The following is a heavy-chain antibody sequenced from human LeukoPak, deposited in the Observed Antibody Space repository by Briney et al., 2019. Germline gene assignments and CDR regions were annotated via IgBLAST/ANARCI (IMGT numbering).Heavy chain of an antibody. Sequence: GGSLRPSCAASGFTFSSYSMNWVRQAPGKGLEWVSSISSSSSYIYYADSVKGRFTISRDNAKNSLYLQMNSLRAEDTAVYYCARAGGYYYGSGSLRNWGQGTLVTVSS. CDR2: ISSSSSYI. V-gene: IGHV3-21*01. D-gene: IGHD3-10*01. J-gene: IGHJ4*02. CDR1: GFTFSSYS. CDR3: ARAGGYYYGSGSLRN.